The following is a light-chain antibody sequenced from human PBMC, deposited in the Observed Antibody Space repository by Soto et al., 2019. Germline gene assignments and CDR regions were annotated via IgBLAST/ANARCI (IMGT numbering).Light chain of an antibody. CDR3: QQYDT. Sequence: EIVLTQSPGTLSLSPGEGATLSCRSSQYIATSYLAWYQQRRGQAPRLLIYGASSRATGIPDRFSGSGSGTDFTLTISRLEPEDFAVYYCQQYDTFGQGTKLEIK. CDR2: GAS. J-gene: IGKJ2*01. CDR1: QYIATSY. V-gene: IGKV3-20*01.